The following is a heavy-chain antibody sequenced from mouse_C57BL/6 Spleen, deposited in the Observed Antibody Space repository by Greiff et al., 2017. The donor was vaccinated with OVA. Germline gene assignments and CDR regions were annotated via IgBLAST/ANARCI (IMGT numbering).Heavy chain of an antibody. CDR1: GYAFTNYL. J-gene: IGHJ4*01. CDR3: ARPDDYDDYYAMDY. Sequence: QVQLQQSGAELVRPGTSVKVSCKASGYAFTNYLIEWVKQRPGQGLEWIGVINPGSGGTNYNEKFKGKATLTADKSSSTAYMQLSSLTSEDSAVYFCARPDDYDDYYAMDYWGQGTLVTVSS. CDR2: INPGSGGT. V-gene: IGHV1-54*01. D-gene: IGHD2-4*01.